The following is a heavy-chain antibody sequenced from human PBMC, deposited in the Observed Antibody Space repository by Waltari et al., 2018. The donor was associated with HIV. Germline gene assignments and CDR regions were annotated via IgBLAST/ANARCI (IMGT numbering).Heavy chain of an antibody. Sequence: QVQLVQSGAEVKKPGASVKVSCKASGYTFTSYDINWVPQAIGQGLEWMGWMNPNSGNTGYAQKFQGRVTMTRNTSISTAYMELSSLRSEDTAVYYCARLGYCSSTSCYYYYYYGMDVWGQGTTVTVSS. D-gene: IGHD2-2*01. CDR1: GYTFTSYD. J-gene: IGHJ6*02. CDR3: ARLGYCSSTSCYYYYYYGMDV. V-gene: IGHV1-8*01. CDR2: MNPNSGNT.